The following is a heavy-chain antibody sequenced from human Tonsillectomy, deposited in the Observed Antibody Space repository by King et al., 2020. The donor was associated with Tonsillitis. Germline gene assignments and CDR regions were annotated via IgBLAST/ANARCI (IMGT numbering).Heavy chain of an antibody. Sequence: VQLVESGGGLVKPGRSLRLSCAASGFTFSDYYMSWIRQAPGKGLEWVSYISSSSSYTNYAESVKGRFTISRDNAKNSLYLQMNSLRAEDTAVYYCARGLPNWGTSYWYFDLWGRGTLVTVSS. CDR1: GFTFSDYY. CDR2: ISSSSSYT. CDR3: ARGLPNWGTSYWYFDL. V-gene: IGHV3-11*06. D-gene: IGHD7-27*01. J-gene: IGHJ2*01.